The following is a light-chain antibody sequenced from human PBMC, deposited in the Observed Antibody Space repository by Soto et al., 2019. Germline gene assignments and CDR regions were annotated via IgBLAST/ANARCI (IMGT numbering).Light chain of an antibody. J-gene: IGKJ1*01. CDR2: KAS. CDR3: QQYRTYSQ. CDR1: QSINTW. Sequence: DIQMTQSPSTLSASVGDRVTITCRASQSINTWLAWYQLKPGRAPNLLIYKASTLESGVPSRFSGSGSGTEFTLTISSLQPDEFATYYCQQYRTYSQFGQGTKVEIK. V-gene: IGKV1-5*03.